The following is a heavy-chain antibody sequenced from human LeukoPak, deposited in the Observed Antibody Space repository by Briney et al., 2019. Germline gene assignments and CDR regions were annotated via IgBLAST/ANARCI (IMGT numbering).Heavy chain of an antibody. D-gene: IGHD5-18*01. Sequence: GGSLRLSCAASGFTFSSYDMHWVRQAPGKGLEWVAAIWSDGNKKYYADSVKDRFTISRDNSKNALYLQMNSLRAEDTAVYYCARDPPGYGFDYWGQGTLVTASS. V-gene: IGHV3-33*01. J-gene: IGHJ4*02. CDR2: IWSDGNKK. CDR1: GFTFSSYD. CDR3: ARDPPGYGFDY.